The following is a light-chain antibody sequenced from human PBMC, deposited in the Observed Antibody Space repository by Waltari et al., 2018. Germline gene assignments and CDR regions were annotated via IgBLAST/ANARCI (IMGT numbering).Light chain of an antibody. CDR2: DVY. CDR1: GSDVGGYDY. CDR3: SSYTSSGVV. Sequence: QSALTQPASVSGSPGQAIIISCTGTGSDVGGYDYVSWYQQYPGQAPRLILYDVYNRPSGVFNRFSGSKSDNTASLTIAGLQAEDESVYYCSSYTSSGVVFGGGTKLTVL. J-gene: IGLJ2*01. V-gene: IGLV2-14*01.